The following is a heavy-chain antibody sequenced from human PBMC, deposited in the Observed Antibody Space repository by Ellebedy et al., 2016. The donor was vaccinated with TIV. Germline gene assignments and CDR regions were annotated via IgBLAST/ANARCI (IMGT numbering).Heavy chain of an antibody. CDR3: ARGSPTGFGSGRYRY. Sequence: MPSETLSLTCAVYGGSLSGSHWNWIRQPPGKGLEWIGEVNHSGSTNYNPSLKSRVTISGDTSKNQISLKLSSVTAADTAVYYCARGSPTGFGSGRYRYWGQGTLVTVSS. CDR1: GGSLSGSH. V-gene: IGHV4-34*01. D-gene: IGHD6-19*01. CDR2: VNHSGST. J-gene: IGHJ4*02.